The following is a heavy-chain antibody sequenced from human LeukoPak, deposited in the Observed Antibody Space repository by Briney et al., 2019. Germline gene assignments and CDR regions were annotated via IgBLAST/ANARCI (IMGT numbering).Heavy chain of an antibody. CDR1: GFTFSSYA. V-gene: IGHV3-30-3*01. J-gene: IGHJ4*02. CDR2: ISYDGSNK. Sequence: GRSLRLSCAASGFTFSSYAMHWVRQAPGKGLEWVADISYDGSNKYYADSVKGRFTISRDNSKNTLYLQMNSLRAEDTAVYYCARDFWDIVVVPAAPHYYFDYWGQGTLVTVSS. D-gene: IGHD2-2*01. CDR3: ARDFWDIVVVPAAPHYYFDY.